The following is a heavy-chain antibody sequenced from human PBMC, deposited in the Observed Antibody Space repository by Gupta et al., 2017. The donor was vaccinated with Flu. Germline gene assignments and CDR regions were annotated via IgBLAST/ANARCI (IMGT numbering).Heavy chain of an antibody. D-gene: IGHD2-15*01. V-gene: IGHV1-8*01. CDR2: MDPNSGST. CDR1: GYTFTSFQ. CDR3: ARDHHCRGGRCFQSFDP. J-gene: IGHJ5*02. Sequence: VQSGAEVKEPGASVKVSCRASGYTFTSFQINWVRQATGQGLEWMGGMDPNSGSTGYAQKFQGRVTMTRDTSLSTAYMELTSLTSEDTAVYYCARDHHCRGGRCFQSFDPWGQGTLVTVSS.